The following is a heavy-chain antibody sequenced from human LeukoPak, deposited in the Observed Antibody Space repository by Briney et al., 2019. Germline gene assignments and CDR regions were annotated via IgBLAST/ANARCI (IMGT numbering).Heavy chain of an antibody. D-gene: IGHD3-10*01. Sequence: PGGSLRLSSAASGFTFDDHGMSWVRHAPGKGLEWVSGIKWDGVRTGYADSVKGRFTISRDNSKNTLYLQMNSLRAEDTAVYYCAEDYYYGSGSYYTAQYYFDYWGQGTLVTVSS. CDR1: GFTFDDHG. CDR2: IKWDGVRT. V-gene: IGHV3-20*03. CDR3: AEDYYYGSGSYYTAQYYFDY. J-gene: IGHJ4*02.